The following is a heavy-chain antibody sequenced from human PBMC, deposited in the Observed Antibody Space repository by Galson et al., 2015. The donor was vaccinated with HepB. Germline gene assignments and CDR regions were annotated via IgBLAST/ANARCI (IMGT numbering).Heavy chain of an antibody. Sequence: SLRLSCAASGFTLSNYNMIWVRQAPGKGLEWVSYISSSGSTIYYADSVKGRFTISRDNAKNSLYLQMNSLRAEDTAVYYCARDTDTANYYYYMDVWGQGTTVTVSS. D-gene: IGHD5-18*01. CDR3: ARDTDTANYYYYMDV. V-gene: IGHV3-11*01. CDR1: GFTLSNYN. J-gene: IGHJ6*03. CDR2: ISSSGSTI.